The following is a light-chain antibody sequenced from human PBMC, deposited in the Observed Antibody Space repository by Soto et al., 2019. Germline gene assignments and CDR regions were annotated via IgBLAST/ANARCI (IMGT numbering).Light chain of an antibody. CDR1: SSNIGSNY. J-gene: IGLJ1*01. V-gene: IGLV1-47*01. Sequence: QAVVTQPPSASGTPGQRVTISCSGSSSNIGSNYVYWYQQLPGTAPKLLIYRNSQRPSGVPDRFSGSKSGTSASLAISGLRSEDDADFYCAAWDDSLSGRVFGPGTKLTVL. CDR3: AAWDDSLSGRV. CDR2: RNS.